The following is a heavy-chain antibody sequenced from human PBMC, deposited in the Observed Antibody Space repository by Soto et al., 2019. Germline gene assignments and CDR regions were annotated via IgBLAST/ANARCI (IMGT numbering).Heavy chain of an antibody. V-gene: IGHV5-10-1*03. J-gene: IGHJ6*02. CDR1: GYSFTSYW. CDR3: ARHYCSGGSCYSNYYYYGMDV. D-gene: IGHD2-15*01. CDR2: IDPSDSYT. Sequence: EVQLVQSGAEVKKPGESLRISCKGSGYSFTSYWISWVRQMPGKGLEWMGRIDPSDSYTNYSPSFQGHVTISADKSISTAYLQWSSLKASDTAMYYCARHYCSGGSCYSNYYYYGMDVWGQGTTVTVSS.